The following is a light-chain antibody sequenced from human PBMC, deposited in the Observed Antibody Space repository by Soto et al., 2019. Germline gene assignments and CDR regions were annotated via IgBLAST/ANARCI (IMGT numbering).Light chain of an antibody. J-gene: IGLJ1*01. V-gene: IGLV1-51*01. CDR1: SSNIGNNY. CDR3: GTWDSSLSAYV. Sequence: QSVLTQPPSVSAAPGQKVTISCSGSSSNIGNNYVSWYQQLPGTAPKLLIYDNNKRPSGIPDRFSDSKSGTSATLAITGLQTGDEADYYRGTWDSSLSAYVFGTGTKV. CDR2: DNN.